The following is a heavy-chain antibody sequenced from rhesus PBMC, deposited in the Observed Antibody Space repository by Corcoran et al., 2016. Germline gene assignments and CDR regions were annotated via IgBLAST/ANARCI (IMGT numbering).Heavy chain of an antibody. Sequence: QLQLQESGPGLVKPSETLSLTCAVSGGSISSNYWSWIRQPPGKGLEWIGRISGSGGSTDYNPSLKRRVTMSTDPSKNQFSLELSSVTAADTAVYYCARDSSGSSYEYFEFWGQGALVTVSS. CDR1: GGSISSNY. D-gene: IGHD6S26*01. CDR2: ISGSGGST. CDR3: ARDSSGSSYEYFEF. V-gene: IGHV4-173*01. J-gene: IGHJ1*01.